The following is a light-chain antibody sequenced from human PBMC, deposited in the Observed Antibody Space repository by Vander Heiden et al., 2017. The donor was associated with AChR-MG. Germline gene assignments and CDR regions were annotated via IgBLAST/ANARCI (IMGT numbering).Light chain of an antibody. Sequence: QSALTQPASVSGSPGQSITISCTGTSSDVGGYNFVSWYQQHPGKAPKLMIYDVSNRPSGVSNRFSGCKSGNTASLTISGRQAEDEADYYCSSYTSSSSPSVFGTGTKVTV. CDR2: DVS. CDR3: SSYTSSSSPSV. CDR1: SSDVGGYNF. V-gene: IGLV2-14*03. J-gene: IGLJ1*01.